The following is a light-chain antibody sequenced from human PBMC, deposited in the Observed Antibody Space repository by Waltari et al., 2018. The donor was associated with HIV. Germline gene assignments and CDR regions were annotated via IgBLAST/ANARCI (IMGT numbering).Light chain of an antibody. V-gene: IGLV6-57*03. Sequence: NFMLTQPHSVSESPGKTVTISCTRSSGSIASNYVQWYQQRPGSAPTTVMYEDNQRPSGVPDRFSGSICMSSNSASLTISGLKTEDEADYYCQSYDSSNHNWVVGGGTKLTVL. CDR2: EDN. CDR1: SGSIASNY. CDR3: QSYDSSNHNWV. J-gene: IGLJ3*02.